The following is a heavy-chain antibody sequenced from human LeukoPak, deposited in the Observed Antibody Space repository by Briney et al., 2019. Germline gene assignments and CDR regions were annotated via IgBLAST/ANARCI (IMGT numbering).Heavy chain of an antibody. CDR3: ARGGLLWFGGYTLSKNNWFDP. CDR2: MNPNSGNT. J-gene: IGHJ5*02. D-gene: IGHD3-10*01. Sequence: ASVKVSCKASGYTFTSYYMHWVRQAPGQGLEWMGWMNPNSGNTGYAQKFQGRITITRNTSITTAYMELNSLRSEDTAVYYCARGGLLWFGGYTLSKNNWFDPWGQGTLVTVSS. V-gene: IGHV1-8*03. CDR1: GYTFTSYY.